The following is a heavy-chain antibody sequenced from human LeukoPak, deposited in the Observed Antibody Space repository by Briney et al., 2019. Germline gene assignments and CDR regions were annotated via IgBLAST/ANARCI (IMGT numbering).Heavy chain of an antibody. V-gene: IGHV3-48*04. CDR2: ISFSSGTI. J-gene: IGHJ4*02. CDR1: GFTFNSYN. CDR3: AKDERNWNYNLASQTYD. D-gene: IGHD1-7*01. Sequence: GGSLRLSCAASGFTFNSYNMNWVRQAPGKGLEWVSYISFSSGTIVYADSVKGRFTISRDNAKNSLYLQMSSLRAEDTAVYYCAKDERNWNYNLASQTYDWGQGTLVTVSS.